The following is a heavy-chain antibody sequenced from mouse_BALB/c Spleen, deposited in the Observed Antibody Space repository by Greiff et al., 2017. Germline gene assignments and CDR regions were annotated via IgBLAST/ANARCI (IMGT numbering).Heavy chain of an antibody. V-gene: IGHV14-4*02. J-gene: IGHJ3*01. CDR3: NEGYDAGAWFAY. CDR1: GFNIKDYY. CDR2: IDPENGDT. D-gene: IGHD2-14*01. Sequence: EVMLVESGAELVRSGASVKLSCTASGFNIKDYYMHWVKQRPEQGLEWIGWIDPENGDTEYAPKFQGKATMTADTSSNTAYLQLSSLTSEDTAVYYCNEGYDAGAWFAYWGQGTLVTVSA.